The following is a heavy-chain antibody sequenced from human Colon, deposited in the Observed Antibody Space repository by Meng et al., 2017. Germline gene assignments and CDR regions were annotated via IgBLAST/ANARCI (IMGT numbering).Heavy chain of an antibody. D-gene: IGHD3-10*01. CDR1: GGSVSSASYY. CDR3: ARFYGSGTFEVHDY. J-gene: IGHJ4*02. CDR2: IHYSGSR. V-gene: IGHV4-61*01. Sequence: QVELEDSGPGLVRPSETLSLTCNVSGGSVSSASYYWSWIRQPSGKVLEWIGLIHYSGSRNYNPSLKSRVTMSVDTSKNQVSLRLTSVTAADTAVYYCARFYGSGTFEVHDYWGQGTLVTVSS.